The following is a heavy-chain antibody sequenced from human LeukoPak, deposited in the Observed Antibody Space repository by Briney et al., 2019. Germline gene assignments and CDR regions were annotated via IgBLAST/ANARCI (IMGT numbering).Heavy chain of an antibody. V-gene: IGHV4-34*01. CDR3: ARVGYVSAWYPFDY. CDR2: INHSGST. CDR1: GGSFSGYY. D-gene: IGHD6-19*01. J-gene: IGHJ4*02. Sequence: SETLSLTCAVYGGSFSGYYWSWIRQPPGKGLEWIGEINHSGSTNYNPSLKSRVTISIDTSKNQFSLKLSSVTAANTAVYYCARVGYVSAWYPFDYWGQGTPVIVSS.